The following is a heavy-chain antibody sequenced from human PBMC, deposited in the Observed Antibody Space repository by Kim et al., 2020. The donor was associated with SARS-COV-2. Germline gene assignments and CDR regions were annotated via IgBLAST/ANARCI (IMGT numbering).Heavy chain of an antibody. V-gene: IGHV4-34*01. CDR3: ARAYDFWSGYALVY. J-gene: IGHJ4*02. D-gene: IGHD3-3*01. Sequence: NPSLKSRVTISVDTSKNQFSLKLRSVTAADTAVYYCARAYDFWSGYALVYWGQGTLVTVSS.